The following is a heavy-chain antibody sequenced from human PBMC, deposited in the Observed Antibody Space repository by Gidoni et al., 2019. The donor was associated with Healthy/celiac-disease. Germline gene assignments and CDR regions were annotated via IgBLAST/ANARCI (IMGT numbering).Heavy chain of an antibody. D-gene: IGHD3-10*01. CDR3: ARTGPYYYGSGSYIDYFDY. J-gene: IGHJ4*02. CDR2: ISSSSSYT. Sequence: QVQLVESGGALVKPGGSLRLSCAASGFTFSDYYMSWIRQAPGKGLEWVSYISSSSSYTNYADSVKGRFTISRDNAKNSLYLQMNSLRAEDTAVYYCARTGPYYYGSGSYIDYFDYWGQGTLVTVSS. CDR1: GFTFSDYY. V-gene: IGHV3-11*06.